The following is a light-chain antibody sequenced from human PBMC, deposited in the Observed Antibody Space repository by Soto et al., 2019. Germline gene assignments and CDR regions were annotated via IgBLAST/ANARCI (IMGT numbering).Light chain of an antibody. CDR2: QAS. J-gene: IGKJ1*01. V-gene: IGKV1-5*03. Sequence: DIQTTQSPSTLSASVGDRVTITCGASQSISNWLVWYQQKPGKAPKLLIYQASSLESGVPSRFSGRGSGTEFTLTINSLQPEDFATYYCQQYNSYSQTFGQGTKVDIK. CDR1: QSISNW. CDR3: QQYNSYSQT.